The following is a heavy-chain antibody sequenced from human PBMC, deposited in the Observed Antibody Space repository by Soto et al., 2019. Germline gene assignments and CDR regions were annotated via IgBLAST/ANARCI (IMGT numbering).Heavy chain of an antibody. CDR3: TRAQIVVQSYYGMDV. J-gene: IGHJ6*02. CDR2: IRSKAYGGTT. D-gene: IGHD2-15*01. V-gene: IGHV3-49*04. Sequence: GGSLRLSFTASGFTFGDYAMSWVRQAPGKGLEWVGFIRSKAYGGTTEYAASVKGRFTISRDDSKSIAYLQMNSLKTEDTDVYYCTRAQIVVQSYYGMDVWGQGTTVTVSS. CDR1: GFTFGDYA.